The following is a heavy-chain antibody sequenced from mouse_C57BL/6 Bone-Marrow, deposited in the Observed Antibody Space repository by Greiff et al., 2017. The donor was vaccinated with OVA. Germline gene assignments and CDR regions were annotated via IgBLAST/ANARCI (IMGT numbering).Heavy chain of an antibody. CDR1: GYTFTDYE. D-gene: IGHD2-1*01. J-gene: IGHJ4*01. CDR2: IDPETGGT. CDR3: TRGYGNYYAMDY. V-gene: IGHV1-15*01. Sequence: VQVVESGAELVRPGASVTLSCKASGYTFTDYEMHWVKQTPVHGLEWIGAIDPETGGTAYNQKFKGKAILTADKSSSTAYMELRSLTSEDSAVYYCTRGYGNYYAMDYWGQGTSVTVSS.